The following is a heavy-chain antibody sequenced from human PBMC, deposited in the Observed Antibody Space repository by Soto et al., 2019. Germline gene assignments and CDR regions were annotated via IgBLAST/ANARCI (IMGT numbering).Heavy chain of an antibody. CDR1: GFTFASYS. CDR3: VKNRGLQYYLDY. J-gene: IGHJ4*02. V-gene: IGHV3-23*01. Sequence: GVSLRLSCAPSGFTFASYSMNCVRQAPGKGLEWVSTISGSGDYTYYTDSVKGRFTISRDNSKNMMYLQMKRLTAQHTDVYYGVKNRGLQYYLDYWGEGILVSVS. CDR2: ISGSGDYT.